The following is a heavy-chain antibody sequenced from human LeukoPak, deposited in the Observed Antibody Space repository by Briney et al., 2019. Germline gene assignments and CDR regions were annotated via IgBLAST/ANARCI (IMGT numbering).Heavy chain of an antibody. CDR2: IGPKSGDT. D-gene: IGHD7-27*01. CDR3: GRNRLGKALDI. CDR1: GYTFTDYF. V-gene: IGHV1-2*02. J-gene: IGHJ3*02. Sequence: ASVKVSCKASGYTFTDYFIHWVRQVPGQGLEWMGWIGPKSGDTSYSQKFQGRVTVTRDTSISTAYMDLSRLRFDDTAVYYCGRNRLGKALDIWGQGTMVTVSP.